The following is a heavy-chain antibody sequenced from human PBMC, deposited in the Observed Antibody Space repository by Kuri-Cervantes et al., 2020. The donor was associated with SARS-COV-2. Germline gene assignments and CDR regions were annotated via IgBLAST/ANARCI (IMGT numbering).Heavy chain of an antibody. Sequence: LSLTCAASGFTFSSYWMSWVRQAPGKGLEWVANIKQDGSEKYYMDSLKGRFIISRDNAKNSLYLQMNSLRAEDTAVYYCARDEIAYDFWSGYYLGYWGQGTLVTVSS. D-gene: IGHD3-3*01. V-gene: IGHV3-7*01. CDR2: IKQDGSEK. CDR3: ARDEIAYDFWSGYYLGY. CDR1: GFTFSSYW. J-gene: IGHJ4*02.